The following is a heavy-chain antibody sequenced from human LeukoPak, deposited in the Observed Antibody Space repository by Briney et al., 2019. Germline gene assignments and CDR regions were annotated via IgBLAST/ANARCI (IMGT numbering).Heavy chain of an antibody. V-gene: IGHV4-4*02. Sequence: SGTLSLTCAVSGGSISSSNWWSWVRQPPGKGLEWIGEIYHSGSTNYNPSLKSRDTISVDKSKNQFSLKLSSVTAADTAVYYCARENPTYSLDYWGQGTLVTVSS. J-gene: IGHJ4*02. D-gene: IGHD2/OR15-2a*01. CDR2: IYHSGST. CDR3: ARENPTYSLDY. CDR1: GGSISSSNW.